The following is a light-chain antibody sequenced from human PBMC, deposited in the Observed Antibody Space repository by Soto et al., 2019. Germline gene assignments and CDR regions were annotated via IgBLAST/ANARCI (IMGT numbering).Light chain of an antibody. CDR1: QSVSSNY. CDR2: GAS. J-gene: IGKJ1*01. V-gene: IGKV3-20*01. CDR3: QQYGSSPTWT. Sequence: ESVLAQSPGTLSFSPGERATLSCRARQSVSSNYLAWYQQKPGQAPRLLIYGASTRATGIPDRFSGSGSGTDFTLTISRLGPDDSAVYYCQQYGSSPTWTFGQGTKVDIK.